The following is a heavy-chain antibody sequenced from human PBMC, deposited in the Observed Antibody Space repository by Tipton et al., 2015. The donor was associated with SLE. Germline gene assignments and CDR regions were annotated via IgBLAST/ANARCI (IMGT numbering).Heavy chain of an antibody. V-gene: IGHV4-39*07. CDR2: FYYSGSN. CDR1: GGSISSSSYY. Sequence: TLSLTCTVSGGSISSSSYYWGWTRPPPGKGLEWIGSFYYSGSNYYNPSLKSRVTISVDTSKNQFSLTLSSVTAADTAVYYCARAGVMDQGVMRYFALWGRGTLVTVSS. J-gene: IGHJ2*01. D-gene: IGHD3-10*01. CDR3: ARAGVMDQGVMRYFAL.